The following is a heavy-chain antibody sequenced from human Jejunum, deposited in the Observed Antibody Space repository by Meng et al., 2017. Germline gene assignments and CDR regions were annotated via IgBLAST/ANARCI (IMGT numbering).Heavy chain of an antibody. CDR2: IIPIFGTA. J-gene: IGHJ4*02. D-gene: IGHD4-23*01. CDR1: GGTFSTYA. V-gene: IGHV1-69*01. CDR3: ARPNSGGNAYYFDY. Sequence: VQLVQSGAKVKKPGASVKGSCKASGGTFSTYAITWVRQAPGQGLEWMGGIIPIFGTANYAQKFQGRVTITADESTSTAYMEFSSLRSEDTAVYYCARPNSGGNAYYFDYWGQGTLVTVSS.